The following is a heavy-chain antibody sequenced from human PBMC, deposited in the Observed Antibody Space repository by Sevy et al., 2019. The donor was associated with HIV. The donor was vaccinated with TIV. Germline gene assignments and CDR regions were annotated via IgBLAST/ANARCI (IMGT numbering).Heavy chain of an antibody. V-gene: IGHV3-9*01. CDR3: ARDIGAGSNSETSSPPFFFYYFDS. J-gene: IGHJ4*02. D-gene: IGHD1-26*01. Sequence: GGSLRLSCAASGFSLDDYAMHWVRQSSGKGLEWVAGISWNSGSIGYADSVKGRFTISRDNARNTLYLQMSNMGSEETALYYCARDIGAGSNSETSSPPFFFYYFDSWGQGTLVTVSS. CDR1: GFSLDDYA. CDR2: ISWNSGSI.